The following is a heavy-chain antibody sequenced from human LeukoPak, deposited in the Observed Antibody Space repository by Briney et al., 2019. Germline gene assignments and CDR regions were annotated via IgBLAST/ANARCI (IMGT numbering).Heavy chain of an antibody. CDR2: ISSSGSIT. J-gene: IGHJ3*02. Sequence: PGGSLRLSCVASGFTLSSHNINWVRQAPGKGLEWVSHISSSGSITYYGDSVKGRITISRDNAKNSVSLCMNSLRAEDSAVYYCARPGITAFDIWGQGTMVTVSS. D-gene: IGHD3-10*01. CDR1: GFTLSSHN. V-gene: IGHV3-48*01. CDR3: ARPGITAFDI.